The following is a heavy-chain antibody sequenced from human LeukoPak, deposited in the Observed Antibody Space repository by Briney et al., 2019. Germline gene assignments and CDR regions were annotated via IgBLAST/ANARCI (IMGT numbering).Heavy chain of an antibody. D-gene: IGHD6-13*01. V-gene: IGHV3-15*01. Sequence: PGGSLRLSCAASGFTFNNAWMSWIRQAPGKGLEWVGRIKSKTAGGTTDYPAPVKGRFIISRDDSRNMVYLQMNSLKTEDTAIYYCARVSRGGITASWFDPWGQGTLVTVSS. CDR2: IKSKTAGGTT. CDR1: GFTFNNAW. CDR3: ARVSRGGITASWFDP. J-gene: IGHJ5*02.